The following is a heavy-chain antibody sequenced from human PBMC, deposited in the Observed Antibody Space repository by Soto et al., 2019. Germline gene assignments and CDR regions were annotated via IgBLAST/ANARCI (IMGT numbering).Heavy chain of an antibody. CDR2: IDYSGST. Sequence: LSLTCTVSGGSISSGDSYWSWIRQPPGKGLEGMGYIDYSGSTDYNPSLESRGTISVDTSKNQFCLKLNSMTTADTAGYYWYRKGAAYYTSYSGTDVWGQGTTVTVSS. D-gene: IGHD3-3*01. CDR3: YRKGAAYYTSYSGTDV. V-gene: IGHV4-30-4*01. CDR1: GGSISSGDSY. J-gene: IGHJ6*02.